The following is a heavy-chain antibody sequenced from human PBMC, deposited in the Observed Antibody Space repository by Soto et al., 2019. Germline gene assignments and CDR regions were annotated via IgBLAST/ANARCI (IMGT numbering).Heavy chain of an antibody. CDR2: IYWDDDK. D-gene: IGHD6-19*01. Sequence: QITLKESGPTLVKPTQTLTLTCTFSGFSLSTSGVGVGWIRQPPGKALEWLAVIYWDDDKRYSPSLKSRLAMTKDTSKKQVVLTMTNMDPVDTATYFCAHSPGGILVAGRPFHIWGQGTMVTVSS. CDR3: AHSPGGILVAGRPFHI. J-gene: IGHJ3*02. CDR1: GFSLSTSGVG. V-gene: IGHV2-5*02.